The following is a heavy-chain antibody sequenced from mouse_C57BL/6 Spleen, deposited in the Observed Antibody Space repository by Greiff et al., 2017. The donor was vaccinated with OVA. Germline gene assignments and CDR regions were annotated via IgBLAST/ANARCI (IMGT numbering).Heavy chain of an antibody. CDR2: IHPNSGST. Sequence: VQLQQPGAELVKPGASVKLSCKASGYTFTSYWMHWVKQRPGQGLEWIGMIHPNSGSTNYNEKFKSKATLTVDKSSSTAYMQLSSLTSEDSAVYYCARGASNWNLFAYWGQGTLVTVSA. D-gene: IGHD2-5*01. CDR3: ARGASNWNLFAY. J-gene: IGHJ3*01. V-gene: IGHV1-64*01. CDR1: GYTFTSYW.